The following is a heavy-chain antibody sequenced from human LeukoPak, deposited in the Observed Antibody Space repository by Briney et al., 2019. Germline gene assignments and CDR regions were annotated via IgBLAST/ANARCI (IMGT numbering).Heavy chain of an antibody. CDR1: GGSFSGYY. Sequence: PSETLSLTCAVYGGSFSGYYWSRIRQPPGKGLEWIGYFYYTGNTNYNPSLKSRVTMSVDTSMNQFSLKLSSVTAADTAVYYCASGLVGATSDYWGQGTLVTVSS. V-gene: IGHV4-59*01. CDR3: ASGLVGATSDY. J-gene: IGHJ4*02. D-gene: IGHD1-26*01. CDR2: FYYTGNT.